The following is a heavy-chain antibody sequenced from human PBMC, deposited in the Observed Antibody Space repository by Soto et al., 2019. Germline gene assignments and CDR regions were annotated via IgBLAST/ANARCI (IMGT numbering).Heavy chain of an antibody. D-gene: IGHD1-26*01. V-gene: IGHV3-30*18. CDR3: AKTIDTPSVVRSRGRGALLDY. Sequence: QVQLVESGGGVVQPGRSLRLSCAASGFMFSVYGMHWVRQAPGKGPEWVAVISSDGRSEFYADPVKGRFTISRDNPKSTVFLQMNSLRPEDTAIYYCAKTIDTPSVVRSRGRGALLDYWGQGTLVTVSS. J-gene: IGHJ4*02. CDR1: GFMFSVYG. CDR2: ISSDGRSE.